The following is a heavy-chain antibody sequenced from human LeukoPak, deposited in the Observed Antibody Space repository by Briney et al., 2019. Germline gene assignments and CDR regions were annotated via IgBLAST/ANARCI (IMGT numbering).Heavy chain of an antibody. D-gene: IGHD3-22*01. V-gene: IGHV3-21*01. CDR2: ISSSSSCI. J-gene: IGHJ4*02. Sequence: GGSLRLSCAASGFTFSSYSMNWVRQAPGKGLEWVSSISSSSSCIYYADSVKGRFTISRDNAKNSLYLQMNSLRAEDTAVYYCASQRDFYYYDSSGYYVDYWGQGTLVTVSS. CDR1: GFTFSSYS. CDR3: ASQRDFYYYDSSGYYVDY.